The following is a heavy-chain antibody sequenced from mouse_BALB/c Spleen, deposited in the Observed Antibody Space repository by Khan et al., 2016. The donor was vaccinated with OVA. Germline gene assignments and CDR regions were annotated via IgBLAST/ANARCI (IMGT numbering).Heavy chain of an antibody. Sequence: QVQLKQSGAELARPGASVKMSCKASGYTFTSYTIHWIKLRPGQGLEWIGFINPSNGYTNYNQKFKDKATLTADKSSTTVYMHLSSLTSDDSAVYNCVRDGAYHRNDGWFAYWGQGTLVTVSA. V-gene: IGHV1-4*01. J-gene: IGHJ3*01. CDR2: INPSNGYT. D-gene: IGHD2-14*01. CDR3: VRDGAYHRNDGWFAY. CDR1: GYTFTSYT.